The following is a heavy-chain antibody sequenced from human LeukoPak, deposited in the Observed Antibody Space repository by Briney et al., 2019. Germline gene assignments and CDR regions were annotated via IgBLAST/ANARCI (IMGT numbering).Heavy chain of an antibody. Sequence: GASVKVSCKASGYTFTSYDINWVRQATGQGLEWMGWMNPNSGNTGYAQKFQGRVTITRNTSISTAYMELSSLRSEDTAVYYCARGTSGSYYEWFDPWGQGTLVTVSS. CDR2: MNPNSGNT. V-gene: IGHV1-8*03. CDR1: GYTFTSYD. CDR3: ARGTSGSYYEWFDP. D-gene: IGHD1-26*01. J-gene: IGHJ5*02.